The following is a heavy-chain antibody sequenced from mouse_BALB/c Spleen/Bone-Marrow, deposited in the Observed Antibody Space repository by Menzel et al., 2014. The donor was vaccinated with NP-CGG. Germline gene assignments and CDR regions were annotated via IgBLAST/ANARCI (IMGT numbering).Heavy chain of an antibody. CDR3: SRRGLYXXCDAWFAY. CDR1: GFNIKDTY. CDR2: IDPANGNT. J-gene: IGHJ3*01. D-gene: IGHD2-4*01. Sequence: VHVKQSGAELVKPGASVKLSCTASGFNIKDTYMHWVKQRPEQGLEWIGRIDPANGNTKYDPKFQGKATITADTSSNTAYLQLSSQTSEDTAVYYCSRRGLYXXCDAWFAYWGQGTLVTVSA. V-gene: IGHV14-3*02.